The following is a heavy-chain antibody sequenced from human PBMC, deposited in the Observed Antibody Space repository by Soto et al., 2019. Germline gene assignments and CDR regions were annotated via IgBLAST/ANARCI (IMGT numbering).Heavy chain of an antibody. Sequence: QVQLVQSGAEVKKPGASVKVSCKASGYTFTSYDINWVRQATGQGLEWMGWMNPSSGNTGYAQKLQGRVTMTRNTSISTAYMELSSLSFEDTAGYYCARKGTSGPAIYYYYFYVDVWCIGTTVTVSS. V-gene: IGHV1-8*01. CDR1: GYTFTSYD. CDR2: MNPSSGNT. J-gene: IGHJ6*03. D-gene: IGHD6-19*01. CDR3: ARKGTSGPAIYYYYFYVDV.